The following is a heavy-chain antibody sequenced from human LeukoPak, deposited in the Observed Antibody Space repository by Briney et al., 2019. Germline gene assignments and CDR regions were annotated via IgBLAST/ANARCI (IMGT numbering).Heavy chain of an antibody. CDR3: TPMWWELLDY. Sequence: GGSLRLSCAASGFTFSSHSMNWVRQAPGKGLEWVGRIKSKTDGGTTDYAAPVKGRFTISRDDSKNTLYLQMNSLKTEDTAVYYCTPMWWELLDYWGQGTLVTVSS. V-gene: IGHV3-15*07. J-gene: IGHJ4*02. CDR1: GFTFSSHS. D-gene: IGHD1-26*01. CDR2: IKSKTDGGTT.